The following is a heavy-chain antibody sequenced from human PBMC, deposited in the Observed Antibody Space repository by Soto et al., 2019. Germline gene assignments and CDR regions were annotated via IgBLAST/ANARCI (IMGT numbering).Heavy chain of an antibody. CDR1: GGSFSGYY. Sequence: SETLSLTCAVYGGSFSGYYWSWIRQPPGKGLEWIGEINHSGSTNYNPSLKSRVTISVDTSKNQFSLKLSSVTAADTAVYYCARGRNYGDRFDYWGQGTLVTVSS. J-gene: IGHJ4*02. CDR2: INHSGST. CDR3: ARGRNYGDRFDY. D-gene: IGHD4-17*01. V-gene: IGHV4-34*01.